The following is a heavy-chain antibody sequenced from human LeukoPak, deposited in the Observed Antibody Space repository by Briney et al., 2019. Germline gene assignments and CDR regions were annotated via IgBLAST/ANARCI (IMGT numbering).Heavy chain of an antibody. Sequence: GGSLRLSCAASGFTFSSYSMNWVRQAPGKGLEWVSYISSSSSYIYYADSVKGRFTISRDNAKNSLYLQMNSLRAEDTAVYYCARRSPSGYEYFDYWGQGTLVTVSS. CDR2: ISSSSSYI. V-gene: IGHV3-21*01. CDR3: ARRSPSGYEYFDY. CDR1: GFTFSSYS. D-gene: IGHD5-12*01. J-gene: IGHJ4*02.